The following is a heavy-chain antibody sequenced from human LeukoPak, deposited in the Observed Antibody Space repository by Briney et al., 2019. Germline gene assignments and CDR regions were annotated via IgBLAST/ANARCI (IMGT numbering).Heavy chain of an antibody. CDR1: GFTFSDCY. J-gene: IGHJ6*03. D-gene: IGHD2-15*01. CDR3: TRDNGYCSGGSCYHYYMDV. V-gene: IGHV3-11*04. CDR2: ISSSGSTI. Sequence: GGSLRLSCAASGFTFSDCYMSWIRQAPGKGLEWVSYISSSGSTIYYADSVKGRFTISRDNAKNSVYLQMNSLRAEDTAVYYCTRDNGYCSGGSCYHYYMDVWGKGATVTVSS.